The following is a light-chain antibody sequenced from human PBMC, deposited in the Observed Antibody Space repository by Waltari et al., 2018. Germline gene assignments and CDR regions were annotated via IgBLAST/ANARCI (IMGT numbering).Light chain of an antibody. V-gene: IGKV3-11*01. Sequence: EIVLTQSPVTLSLAEGERATLSCRANESVSNYLAWYQQKPGQSPTLLIYDTSKRATGIPGRFSGSGYGTDFTLTINNLEAEDFALYYCQQGVILPLTFGGGTKLEIK. J-gene: IGKJ4*01. CDR3: QQGVILPLT. CDR2: DTS. CDR1: ESVSNY.